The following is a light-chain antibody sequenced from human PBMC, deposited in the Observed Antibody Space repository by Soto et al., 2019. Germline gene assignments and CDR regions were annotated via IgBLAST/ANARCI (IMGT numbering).Light chain of an antibody. CDR1: QSISSW. CDR3: QQYNSYSRT. Sequence: DIQMTQSPSSLSASAGDRVTITCRASQSISSWLAWYQQKPGKAPKLLIYDASSLERGVPSRFSGSGSGTEFTLTISSLQPDDFATYYCQQYNSYSRTFGQGTKVDIK. CDR2: DAS. V-gene: IGKV1-5*01. J-gene: IGKJ1*01.